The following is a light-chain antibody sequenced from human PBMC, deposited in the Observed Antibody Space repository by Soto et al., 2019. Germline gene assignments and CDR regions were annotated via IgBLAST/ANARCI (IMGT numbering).Light chain of an antibody. J-gene: IGKJ4*01. V-gene: IGKV1-5*03. CDR3: QQYNSYPLT. Sequence: DIQMTQSPSTLSASVGDRVTITCRASQSISSWLAWYQQKPGKAPNLLIYKASSLESGVPSRFSGSGSGTEFTLTISSLHPDDFATYHCQQYNSYPLTFGGGTKVEIK. CDR2: KAS. CDR1: QSISSW.